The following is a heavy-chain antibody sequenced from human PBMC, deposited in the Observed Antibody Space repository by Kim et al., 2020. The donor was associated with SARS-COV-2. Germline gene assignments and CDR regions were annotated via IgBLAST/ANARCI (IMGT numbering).Heavy chain of an antibody. D-gene: IGHD4-17*01. CDR3: ARDPWSRLRGLTYSYYGMDV. V-gene: IGHV3-30-3*01. CDR2: ISYDGSNK. CDR1: GFTFSSCA. J-gene: IGHJ6*02. Sequence: GGSLTLSCAASGFTFSSCAIHWVRQAPGKGLEWVAVISYDGSNKNYADSVKGRFTISRDNSKNTLYLQMNSRRAEDTALHYCARDPWSRLRGLTYSYYGMDVWGQGTAVTVS.